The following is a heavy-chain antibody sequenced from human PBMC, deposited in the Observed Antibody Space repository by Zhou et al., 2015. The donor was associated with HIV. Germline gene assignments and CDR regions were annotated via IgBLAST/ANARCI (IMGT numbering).Heavy chain of an antibody. CDR1: GGTFSSYA. V-gene: IGHV1-69*01. J-gene: IGHJ2*01. CDR3: ARDSTYCSGGSCYQVDWYFDL. CDR2: IIPIFGTA. D-gene: IGHD2-15*01. Sequence: QVQLVQSGAEVKKPGSSVKVSCKASGGTFSSYAISWVRQAPGQGLEWMGGIIPIFGTANYAQKFQGRVTITADESTSTAYMELSSLRSEDTAVYYCARDSTYCSGGSCYQVDWYFDLWGRGTLVTVSS.